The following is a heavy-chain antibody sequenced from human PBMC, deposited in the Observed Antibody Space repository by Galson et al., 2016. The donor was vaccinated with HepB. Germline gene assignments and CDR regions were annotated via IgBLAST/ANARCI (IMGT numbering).Heavy chain of an antibody. CDR1: GFTFSSYW. CDR2: INRDGSST. V-gene: IGHV3-74*01. CDR3: ARGLAGIDDY. Sequence: SLRLSCAASGFTFSSYWMHWVRLGSGKGLVWVSRINRDGSSTSHADSVKGRFTISRDNAKNTLYLQMNSLRAEETAVYYCARGLAGIDDYWGQGTLVTASS. J-gene: IGHJ4*01. D-gene: IGHD6-19*01.